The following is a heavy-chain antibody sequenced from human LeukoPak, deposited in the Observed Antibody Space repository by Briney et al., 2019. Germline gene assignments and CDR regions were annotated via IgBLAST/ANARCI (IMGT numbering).Heavy chain of an antibody. V-gene: IGHV3-7*01. CDR1: GFTFTNYW. CDR2: INKDGSEK. Sequence: GGSLRLSCAASGFTFTNYWMTWVRQAPGKGLEWVANINKDGSEKQYVDSVKGRFTISRDNPKNSVYLQMSSLRVEDSAVYYCARGPVQDFDFWGQGIMVTVSS. J-gene: IGHJ4*02. CDR3: ARGPVQDFDF.